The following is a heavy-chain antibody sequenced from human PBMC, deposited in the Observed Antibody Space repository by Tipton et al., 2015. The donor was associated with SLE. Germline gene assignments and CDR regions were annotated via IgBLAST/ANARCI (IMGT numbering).Heavy chain of an antibody. CDR1: GFAFSDYE. D-gene: IGHD7-27*01. CDR3: ARETGAYFDN. CDR2: IKQDGTEK. V-gene: IGHV3-7*01. Sequence: SLRLSCAGSGFAFSDYEFNWVRQAPGKGLEWVASIKQDGTEKFYVDSVEGRFTISKDNAKNSLYLQINSLRAEDTAVYYCARETGAYFDNWGQGTLVTVSS. J-gene: IGHJ4*02.